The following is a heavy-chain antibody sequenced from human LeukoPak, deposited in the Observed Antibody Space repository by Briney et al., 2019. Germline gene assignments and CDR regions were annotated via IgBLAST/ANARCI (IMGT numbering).Heavy chain of an antibody. V-gene: IGHV1-2*02. CDR2: INPNSGGT. Sequence: ASVKVSCKASGYTFTGYYMHWVRQAPGQGLEWMGWINPNSGGTNYAQKFQGRVTMTRDTSISTAYMELSRPRSDDTAVYYCARERYYDFWSGYPDDYWGQGTLVTVSS. CDR3: ARERYYDFWSGYPDDY. D-gene: IGHD3-3*01. J-gene: IGHJ4*02. CDR1: GYTFTGYY.